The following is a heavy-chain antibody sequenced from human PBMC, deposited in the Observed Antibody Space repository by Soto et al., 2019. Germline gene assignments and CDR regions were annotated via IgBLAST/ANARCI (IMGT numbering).Heavy chain of an antibody. V-gene: IGHV2-5*02. D-gene: IGHD3-3*01. CDR1: GFSLSTDGVG. CDR3: AYRRRVDYYDFRSGHSGGTFDY. CDR2: IYWDGDR. J-gene: IGHJ4*02. Sequence: QITLRESGPTLVRPTQTLTLTCTFSGFSLSTDGVGVGWIRQPPGKALEWLALIYWDGDRRYTPSLKSRLTITKDTSKNQVVLTMTDMDPVDTATFYCAYRRRVDYYDFRSGHSGGTFDYWGQGTLVSVSS.